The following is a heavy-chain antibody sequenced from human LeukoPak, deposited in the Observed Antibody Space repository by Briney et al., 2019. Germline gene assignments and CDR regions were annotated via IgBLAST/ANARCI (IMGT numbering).Heavy chain of an antibody. CDR2: IYTSGTT. Sequence: KPSETLSLTCTVSGGSISSYYWSWIRQPAGKGLEWIGRIYTSGTTHYNPPLKSRVTMSVDTSKNQFSLKLSSVTAADTAVYYCARLSTVTTSFDYWGQGTLVTVSS. V-gene: IGHV4-4*07. D-gene: IGHD4-17*01. J-gene: IGHJ4*02. CDR1: GGSISSYY. CDR3: ARLSTVTTSFDY.